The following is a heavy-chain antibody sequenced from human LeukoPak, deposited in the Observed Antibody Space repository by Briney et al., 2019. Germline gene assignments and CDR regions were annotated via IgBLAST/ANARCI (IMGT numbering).Heavy chain of an antibody. CDR3: ARGVRGYSRGSRFDS. J-gene: IGHJ4*02. D-gene: IGHD5-18*01. CDR2: ISSSGSTI. Sequence: GGSLRLSCAASGFTFKDYYMTWIRQAPGMGLECVSYISSSGSTIYYADSVKGRFTISRDSAKNSLYLQMNSLRDDDTAVYYCARGVRGYSRGSRFDSWGQGTLVTVSS. V-gene: IGHV3-11*04. CDR1: GFTFKDYY.